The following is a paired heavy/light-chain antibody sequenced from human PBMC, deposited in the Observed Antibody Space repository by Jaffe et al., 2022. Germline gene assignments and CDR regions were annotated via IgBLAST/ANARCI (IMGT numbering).Light chain of an antibody. J-gene: IGKJ4*01. CDR2: DAS. CDR1: QSVSSY. CDR3: QQRRT. V-gene: IGKV3-11*01. Sequence: EIVLTQSPATLSLSPGERATLSCRASQSVSSYLAWYQQKPGQAPRLLIYDASNRATGIPARFSGSGSGTDFTLTISSLEPEDFAVYYCQQRRTFGGGTKVEIK.
Heavy chain of an antibody. Sequence: EVQLVQSGAEVKKPGESLKISCKGSGYSFTSYWIGWVRQMPGKGLEWMGIIYPGDSDTRYSPSFQGQVTISADKSISTAYLQWSSLKASDTAMYYCVRRRYDILTGYYHHDAFDIWGQGTMVTVSS. J-gene: IGHJ3*02. CDR2: IYPGDSDT. V-gene: IGHV5-51*03. D-gene: IGHD3-9*01. CDR3: VRRRYDILTGYYHHDAFDI. CDR1: GYSFTSYW.